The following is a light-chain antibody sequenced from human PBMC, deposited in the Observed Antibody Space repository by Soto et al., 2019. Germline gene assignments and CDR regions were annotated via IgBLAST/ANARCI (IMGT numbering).Light chain of an antibody. CDR2: EVN. CDR1: GSDVGNYNY. J-gene: IGLJ3*02. CDR3: ASYAGSKGVL. Sequence: QSALTQPPSASGSPGQSVTISCTGTGSDVGNYNYVSWYQQHPGKAPKLVIYEVNKRPSGVPDRFSGSKSGNTASLTVSGLRAEDEADYYCASYAGSKGVLFGGGTKLTVL. V-gene: IGLV2-8*01.